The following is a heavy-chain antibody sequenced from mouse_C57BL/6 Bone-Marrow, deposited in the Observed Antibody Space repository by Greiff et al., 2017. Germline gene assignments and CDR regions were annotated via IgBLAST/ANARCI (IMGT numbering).Heavy chain of an antibody. CDR1: GFTFTSYW. Sequence: EVQLQQSGTVLVRPGASLKLSCTTSGFTFTSYWMHWVNQRPGQGLEWIGAINRGNSDTSYTQKFKGETNLTTVTSASTAYMELSSLTNEDSAVYYCSVSSGYGFAYWGQGTLVTVSA. CDR3: SVSSGYGFAY. J-gene: IGHJ3*01. CDR2: INRGNSDT. D-gene: IGHD3-2*02. V-gene: IGHV1-5*01.